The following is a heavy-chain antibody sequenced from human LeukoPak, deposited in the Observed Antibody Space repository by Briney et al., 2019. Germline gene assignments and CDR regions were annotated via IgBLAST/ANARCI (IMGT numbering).Heavy chain of an antibody. CDR3: AIMTTVVTNFDY. D-gene: IGHD4-23*01. V-gene: IGHV3-21*01. Sequence: GGSLRLSCAASGFTFSSYSMNWVRQAPGKGLEWVSSISSSSSYIYYADSVKGRVTISRDNSKNTLYLQMNSLRAEDTALYYCAIMTTVVTNFDYWGQGTLVTVSS. CDR1: GFTFSSYS. J-gene: IGHJ4*02. CDR2: ISSSSSYI.